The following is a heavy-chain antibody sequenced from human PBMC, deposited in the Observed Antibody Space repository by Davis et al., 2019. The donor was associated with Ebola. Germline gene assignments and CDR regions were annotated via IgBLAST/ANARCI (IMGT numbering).Heavy chain of an antibody. J-gene: IGHJ6*03. V-gene: IGHV4-59*01. CDR2: IHYSGST. CDR1: NDSLNIYY. Sequence: PSETLSLTCTVSNDSLNIYYWAWIRQPPGKGLEWVGFIHYSGSTSYKSSLPSRRNMAVDRSKNQFSLRLSSVTAADSAVYYCARAPVGYYIDVWGKGTMVTVSS. CDR3: ARAPVGYYIDV.